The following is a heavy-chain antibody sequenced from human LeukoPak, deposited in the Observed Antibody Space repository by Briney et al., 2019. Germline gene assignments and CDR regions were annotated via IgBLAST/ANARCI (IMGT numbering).Heavy chain of an antibody. CDR1: GFTFSSYS. CDR2: ISSSSSYI. Sequence: GGSLRLSCAASGFTFSSYSMNGVRQAPGKGLEWVSSISSSSSYIYYADSVKGRFTISRDNAKNSLYLQMNSLRAEDTAVYYCARVGGDWNYDFDYWGQGTLVTVSS. J-gene: IGHJ4*02. D-gene: IGHD1-7*01. CDR3: ARVGGDWNYDFDY. V-gene: IGHV3-21*01.